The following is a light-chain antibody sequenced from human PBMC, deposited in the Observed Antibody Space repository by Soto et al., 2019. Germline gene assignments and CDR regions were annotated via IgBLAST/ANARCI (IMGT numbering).Light chain of an antibody. CDR3: QSFDSSLSGWV. CDR2: GNS. CDR1: SSNIGAGYD. V-gene: IGLV1-40*01. J-gene: IGLJ2*01. Sequence: SVLTQPPSVSGAPGQRVTISCTGSSSNIGAGYDVHWYQQLPGTAPKLLIYGNSNRPSGVPDRISGSKSGTSASLAISGLHAEDEADYYCQSFDSSLSGWVFGGGTKLTVL.